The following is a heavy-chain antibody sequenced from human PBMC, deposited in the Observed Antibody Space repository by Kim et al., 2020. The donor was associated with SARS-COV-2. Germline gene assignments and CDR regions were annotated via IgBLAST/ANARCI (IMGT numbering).Heavy chain of an antibody. J-gene: IGHJ4*02. CDR2: IRGKAYGMTT. V-gene: IGHV3-49*04. CDR3: TSGSYRTNTY. Sequence: GGSLRLSCTTSGFTFGDYALSWVRQAPGKGLEWVGFIRGKAYGMTTEYAASVKGRFTISRDDSKSIAYLQMNSLNTEDTGVYYCTSGSYRTNTYWGQGTLVSVSS. CDR1: GFTFGDYA. D-gene: IGHD1-26*01.